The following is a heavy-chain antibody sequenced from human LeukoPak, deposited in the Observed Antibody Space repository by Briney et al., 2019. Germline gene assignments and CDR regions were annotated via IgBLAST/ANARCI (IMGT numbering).Heavy chain of an antibody. CDR3: AVRCRVRGVFGPYYYMDV. CDR1: GGSISSSSYY. D-gene: IGHD3-10*01. Sequence: SETLSLTCTVSGGSISSSSYYWGWIRQPPGKGLEWIGSIYYSGSTYYNPSLKSRVTISVDTSKNQFSLKLSSVTAADTAVYYCAVRCRVRGVFGPYYYMDVWGKGTTVTISS. CDR2: IYYSGST. J-gene: IGHJ6*03. V-gene: IGHV4-39*01.